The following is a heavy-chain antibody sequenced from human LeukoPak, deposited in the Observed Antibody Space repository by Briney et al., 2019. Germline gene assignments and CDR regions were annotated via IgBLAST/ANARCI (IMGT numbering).Heavy chain of an antibody. Sequence: GGSLRLSCTASGFTFSLHALNWVRQAPGKGPEWVAVIPHDGSNENYADSVKGRFIISRDNSKNTVYLQMNNLRTDDTAVYYCARWGRWGSTVITPEIIWGQGTLVTVSS. CDR3: ARWGRWGSTVITPEII. CDR1: GFTFSLHA. J-gene: IGHJ4*02. CDR2: IPHDGSNE. V-gene: IGHV3-30*04. D-gene: IGHD4-23*01.